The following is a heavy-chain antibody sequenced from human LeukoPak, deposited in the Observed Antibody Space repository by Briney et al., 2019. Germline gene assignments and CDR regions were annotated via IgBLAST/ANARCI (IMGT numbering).Heavy chain of an antibody. V-gene: IGHV3-23*01. CDR1: GFTFSRYA. J-gene: IGHJ4*02. CDR2: ISGSGGST. Sequence: GGSLRLSCAASGFTFSRYAMSWVRQAPGKGLEWVSAISGSGGSTYYADSVKGRFTISRDNSKNTLYLQMNSLRAEDTAVYYCAKDLGYCSGGSCYKLDYWGQGTLVTVSS. D-gene: IGHD2-15*01. CDR3: AKDLGYCSGGSCYKLDY.